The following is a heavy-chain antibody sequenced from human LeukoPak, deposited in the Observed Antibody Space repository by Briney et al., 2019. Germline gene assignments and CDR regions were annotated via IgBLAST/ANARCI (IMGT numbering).Heavy chain of an antibody. CDR2: IKHDGSDK. Sequence: SGGSLRLSCAASGFTFSSYLMNWVRQAPGKGLEWVAYIKHDGSDKKYVDSVKGRFTISRDNAENSLFLQMDNLRAEDAAVCVRGGRPMDQLLDYWGQGTLVTVSS. V-gene: IGHV3-7*01. CDR3: GGRPMDQLLDY. CDR1: GFTFSSYL. D-gene: IGHD1-1*01. J-gene: IGHJ4*02.